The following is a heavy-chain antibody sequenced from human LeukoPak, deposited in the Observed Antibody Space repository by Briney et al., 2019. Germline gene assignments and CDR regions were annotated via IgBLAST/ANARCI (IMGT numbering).Heavy chain of an antibody. CDR1: GFSFSSYG. Sequence: GGSLRLSCAASGFSFSSYGMHWVRQAPGKGLEWVALISYDGSNKYYADSVNGRFTISRDNSKNTLYLQMNSLRAVGTAVYYCAKEWYYYDTSGYYSYFDYWGQGTLVTVSS. CDR3: AKEWYYYDTSGYYSYFDY. D-gene: IGHD3-22*01. V-gene: IGHV3-30*18. J-gene: IGHJ4*02. CDR2: ISYDGSNK.